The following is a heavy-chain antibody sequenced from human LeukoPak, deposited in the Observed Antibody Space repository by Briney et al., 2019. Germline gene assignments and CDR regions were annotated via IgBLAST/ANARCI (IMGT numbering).Heavy chain of an antibody. J-gene: IGHJ5*02. D-gene: IGHD6-6*01. CDR3: ARQLTYSSSSKWFDR. V-gene: IGHV5-51*01. CDR2: IYPGDSDT. Sequence: GESLKISCKGSGYRFTSYWIGWVRPMPGKGLEWMGIIYPGDSDTRYSPSFQGQVTVSADKSISTAYLQWSSLKASDTAMYYCARQLTYSSSSKWFDRWGQGTLVTVSS. CDR1: GYRFTSYW.